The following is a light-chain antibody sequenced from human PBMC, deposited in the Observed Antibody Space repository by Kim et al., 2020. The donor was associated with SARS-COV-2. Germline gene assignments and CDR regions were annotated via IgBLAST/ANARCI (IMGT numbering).Light chain of an antibody. CDR1: NIETKG. J-gene: IGLJ2*01. CDR2: YDL. Sequence: YELTQPPSVSVAPGQTARISCEGANIETKGVHWYQQRPGQAPVLVIYYDLDRPSGIPERFSGSNSGNTATLTISRVEAGDEADYYCQIWGTTSDPVVFGGGTQLTVL. CDR3: QIWGTTSDPVV. V-gene: IGLV3-21*01.